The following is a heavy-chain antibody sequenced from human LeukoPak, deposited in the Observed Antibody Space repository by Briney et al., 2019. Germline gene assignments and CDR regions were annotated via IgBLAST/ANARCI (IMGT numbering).Heavy chain of an antibody. J-gene: IGHJ4*02. CDR2: ISYDGSNK. V-gene: IGHV3-30-3*01. CDR1: GFAFSSSA. CDR3: ARDRDSSGWYEGFDY. D-gene: IGHD6-19*01. Sequence: GRSLRLSCAASGFAFSSSAMHWVRQAPDKGLEWVAVISYDGSNKYYADSVKGRFTISRDNSKNTLYLQMNSLRADDTAVYYCARDRDSSGWYEGFDYWGQGTLVTVSS.